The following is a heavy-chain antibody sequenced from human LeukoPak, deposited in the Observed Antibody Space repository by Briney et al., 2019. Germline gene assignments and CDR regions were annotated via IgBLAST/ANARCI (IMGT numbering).Heavy chain of an antibody. J-gene: IGHJ4*02. D-gene: IGHD4-23*01. CDR1: GGSISSSSYY. CDR2: IYYSGST. Sequence: SETLSLTCTVSGGSISSSSYYWGWIRQPPGKGLEWIGSIYYSGSTYYNPSLKSRVTISVDTSKNQFSLKLSSVTAADTAVYYCARVQAYGGHSGEVDYWGQGTLVTVSS. CDR3: ARVQAYGGHSGEVDY. V-gene: IGHV4-39*07.